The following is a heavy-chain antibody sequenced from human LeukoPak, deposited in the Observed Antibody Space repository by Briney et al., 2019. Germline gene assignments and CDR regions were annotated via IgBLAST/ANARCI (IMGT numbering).Heavy chain of an antibody. CDR3: AKSQGYYDY. J-gene: IGHJ4*02. CDR2: ISGSGVST. V-gene: IGHV3-23*01. Sequence: GGSLRLSCAASGLTFSSYGMTWVRQAPGKGLEWVSTISGSGVSTSYADSVKGRFTISRDNSKNTLFLQMNTLRAEDTAVYYCAKSQGYYDYWGQGTLVTVSS. CDR1: GLTFSSYG.